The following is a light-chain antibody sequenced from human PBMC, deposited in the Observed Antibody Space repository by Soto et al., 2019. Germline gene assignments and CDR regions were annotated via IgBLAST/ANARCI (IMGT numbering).Light chain of an antibody. Sequence: EIVLTQSPATLSLSPGERATLSCRASQSVSSYLAWYQQKPGQAPRLLIYDASNRATGIPARFSGSGSGTDFTLTISSLEPEDFAVYYSQQRNGWPPGLTFGGGIKVEI. CDR1: QSVSSY. V-gene: IGKV3-11*01. CDR3: QQRNGWPPGLT. J-gene: IGKJ4*01. CDR2: DAS.